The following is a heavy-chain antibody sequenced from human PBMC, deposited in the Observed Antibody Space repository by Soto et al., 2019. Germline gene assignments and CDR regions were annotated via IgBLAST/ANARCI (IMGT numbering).Heavy chain of an antibody. CDR2: IRNKANRYTT. CDR1: GFSFSDHY. V-gene: IGHV3-72*01. D-gene: IGHD6-13*01. J-gene: IGHJ4*02. CDR3: TRDNPRAPGTLDY. Sequence: EMQLVESGGGLVRPGGSLRLSCAASGFSFSDHYMDWVRQAPGKGLEWVGRIRNKANRYTTEYAASVKGRCTISRDDSKNALYLQMDSLVTDDTAVYFCTRDNPRAPGTLDYWGQGTLVSVSS.